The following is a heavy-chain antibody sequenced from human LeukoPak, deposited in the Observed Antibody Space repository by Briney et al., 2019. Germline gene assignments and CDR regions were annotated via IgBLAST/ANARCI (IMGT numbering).Heavy chain of an antibody. J-gene: IGHJ2*01. CDR2: IRYDGNNK. D-gene: IGHD6-25*01. V-gene: IGHV3-30*02. Sequence: GGSLRLSCAASEFTFSSYGMHWVRQAPGKGLEWVAFIRYDGNNKYYADSVKGRFTISRDNSKNTLYLQMNSLRAEDTAVYYCAKVSPGGPRGYFDLWGRGTLVTVSS. CDR3: AKVSPGGPRGYFDL. CDR1: EFTFSSYG.